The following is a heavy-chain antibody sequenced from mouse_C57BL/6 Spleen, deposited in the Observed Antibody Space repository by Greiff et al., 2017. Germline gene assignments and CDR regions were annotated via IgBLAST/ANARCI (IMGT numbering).Heavy chain of an antibody. V-gene: IGHV5-6*01. CDR1: GFTFSSYG. D-gene: IGHD6-1*01. J-gene: IGHJ2*01. Sequence: EVKLMESGGDLVKPGGSLKLSCAASGFTFSSYGMSWVRQTPAKRLEWVATISSGGSYTYYPDSVKGRYTISRDNAKNTLYLQLSSLKSEDTAMYYCARLNSEYYFDYWGQGTTLTVSS. CDR2: ISSGGSYT. CDR3: ARLNSEYYFDY.